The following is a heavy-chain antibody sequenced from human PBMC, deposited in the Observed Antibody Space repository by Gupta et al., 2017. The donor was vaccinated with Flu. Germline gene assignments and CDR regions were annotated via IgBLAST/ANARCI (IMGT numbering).Heavy chain of an antibody. V-gene: IGHV4-39*01. D-gene: IGHD3-10*01. J-gene: IGHJ6*02. CDR2: IFYSGTT. Sequence: QLQLQETGPGLAKPSETLSLTCTVSGGSISGSSHYWGWIRQPPGKRLEWIGSIFYSGTTYYNPSLKSRVTISVETSKNQFSLKLSSVTAADMAVYYCARLTDGSGGLGMDVWGQGTTVTVSS. CDR3: ARLTDGSGGLGMDV. CDR1: GGSISGSSHY.